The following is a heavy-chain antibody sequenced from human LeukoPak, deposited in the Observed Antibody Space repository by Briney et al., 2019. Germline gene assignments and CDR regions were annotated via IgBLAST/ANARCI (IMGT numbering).Heavy chain of an antibody. CDR1: GYTFTGYY. J-gene: IGHJ6*02. V-gene: IGHV1-2*02. D-gene: IGHD3-9*01. CDR2: INPNSGGT. Sequence: ASVKVSCKASGYTFTGYYMHWVRQAPGQGLEWMGWINPNSGGTNYAQKFQGRVTMTRDTSISTAYMELSRLRSDDTAVYYCSRDPNFDWILYEAYYYYGMDVWGQGTTVTVSS. CDR3: SRDPNFDWILYEAYYYYGMDV.